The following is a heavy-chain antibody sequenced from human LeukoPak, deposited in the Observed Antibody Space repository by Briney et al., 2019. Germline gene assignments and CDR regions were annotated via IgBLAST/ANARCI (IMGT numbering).Heavy chain of an antibody. CDR2: IRSKANNYAT. J-gene: IGHJ4*02. V-gene: IGHV3-73*01. CDR1: GFTFSASA. D-gene: IGHD6-6*01. CDR3: ARDSSSEGPLDY. Sequence: GGFLKLSCAASGFTFSASAVHWVRQASGKGLEWIGRIRSKANNYATAYAGSLKGRFTVSRDDSKNTAYLQMNSLKTEDSAVYFCARDSSSEGPLDYWGQGTLVAVSS.